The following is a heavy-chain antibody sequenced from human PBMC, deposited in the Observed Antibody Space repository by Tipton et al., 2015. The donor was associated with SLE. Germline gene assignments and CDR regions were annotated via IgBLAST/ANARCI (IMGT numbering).Heavy chain of an antibody. CDR1: GGSISSSSFY. V-gene: IGHV4-39*07. CDR2: IYYSGST. Sequence: TLSLTCTVSGGSISSSSFYWGWIRQPPGKGLEWIGTIYYSGSTYYNPSLKSRVTISVDTPKNQFSLKLSSVTAADTAVYYCARHVVAVAGVDYWGQGTLVTVSS. J-gene: IGHJ4*02. CDR3: ARHVVAVAGVDY. D-gene: IGHD6-19*01.